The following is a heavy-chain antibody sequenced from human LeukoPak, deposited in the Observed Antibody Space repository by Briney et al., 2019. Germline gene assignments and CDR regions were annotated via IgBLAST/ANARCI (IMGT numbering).Heavy chain of an antibody. J-gene: IGHJ6*03. CDR3: AKCFGERYYYYMDV. Sequence: PGGSLRLSCAASGFTFSSYAMSWVRQAPGKGLEWVSVISGSGGFTYYADSVKGRFTISRDNSKNTLYLQMNSLRAEDTAVYYCAKCFGERYYYYMDVWGKGTTVTVSS. V-gene: IGHV3-23*01. D-gene: IGHD3-10*01. CDR1: GFTFSSYA. CDR2: ISGSGGFT.